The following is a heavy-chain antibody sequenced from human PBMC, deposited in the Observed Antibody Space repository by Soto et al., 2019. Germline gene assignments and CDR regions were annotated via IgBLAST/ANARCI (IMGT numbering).Heavy chain of an antibody. CDR3: ARDRGIVVVTATLDY. D-gene: IGHD2-21*02. CDR1: GYTFTSYY. J-gene: IGHJ4*02. CDR2: INPSGGST. V-gene: IGHV1-46*01. Sequence: ASVKVSCKASGYTFTSYYMHWVRQAPGQGLEWMGIINPSGGSTSYAQKFQGRVTMTRDTSTSTVYMELSSLRSEDTAVYYCARDRGIVVVTATLDYWGQGTLVTV.